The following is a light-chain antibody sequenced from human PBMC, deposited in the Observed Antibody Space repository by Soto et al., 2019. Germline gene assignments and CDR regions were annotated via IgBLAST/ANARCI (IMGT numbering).Light chain of an antibody. CDR2: DAS. CDR3: HQYYKWPLT. CDR1: QSAISN. V-gene: IGKV3-15*01. Sequence: EIVMTQSPATLSVSPGERVTLSSRASQSAISNLAWYQQKPGQTPRLLIYDASTRATDIPARFSGSGSGTDFTLTISSLLSEDFAVYYCHQYYKWPLTFGGGTKVDIK. J-gene: IGKJ4*01.